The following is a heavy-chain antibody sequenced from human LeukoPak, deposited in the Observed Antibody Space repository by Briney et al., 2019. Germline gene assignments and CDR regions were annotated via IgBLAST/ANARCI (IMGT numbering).Heavy chain of an antibody. Sequence: PSETLSLTCAVSGGSISSGGYSWSWIRQPPGKGLEWIGYIYNSGSTYYNPSLKSRVTISGDTSKNQFSLKLSSVTAADTAVYYCVRDRYEETVTTIEEGRGSYYYHMDVWGKGTTVTVSS. V-gene: IGHV4-30-4*07. D-gene: IGHD4-17*01. CDR2: IYNSGST. J-gene: IGHJ6*03. CDR3: VRDRYEETVTTIEEGRGSYYYHMDV. CDR1: GGSISSGGYS.